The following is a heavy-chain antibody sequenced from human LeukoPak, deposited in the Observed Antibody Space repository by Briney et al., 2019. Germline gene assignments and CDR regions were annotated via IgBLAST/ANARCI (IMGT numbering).Heavy chain of an antibody. Sequence: GALRLSCAASGFTFSNHGVNWVRQAPGKGLEWVSGISPSGDITYYADSVKGRFTISRDNSKNTLYLEVISLTAEDTAVYYCAKDDAWLRFGEWSQGTLVTVSS. CDR1: GFTFSNHG. D-gene: IGHD3-10*01. V-gene: IGHV3-23*01. CDR3: AKDDAWLRFGE. J-gene: IGHJ4*02. CDR2: ISPSGDIT.